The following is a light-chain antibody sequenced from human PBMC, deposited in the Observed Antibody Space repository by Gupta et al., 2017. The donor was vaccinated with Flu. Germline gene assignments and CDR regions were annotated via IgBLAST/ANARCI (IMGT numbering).Light chain of an antibody. V-gene: IGKV6-21*01. J-gene: IGKJ1*01. CDR3: HQSSSLPWT. CDR1: QSIGSS. CDR2: YAS. Sequence: EIVLTQSPDCQSVTPKEKVTIPCRASQSIGSSLHWYQQKPGQYPNLLIKYASQSFSGVPSRFSGSGSGTDFTLTINSLEAEDAATYYCHQSSSLPWTFGQGTKVEIK.